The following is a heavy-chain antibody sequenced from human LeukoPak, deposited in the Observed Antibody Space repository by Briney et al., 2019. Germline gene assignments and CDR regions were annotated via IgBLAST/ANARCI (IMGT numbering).Heavy chain of an antibody. D-gene: IGHD3-10*01. CDR2: IYYSGST. V-gene: IGHV4-59*08. J-gene: IGHJ4*02. Sequence: GSLRLSCAASGFTVSSNYMSWVRQPPGKGLEWIAYIYYSGSTNYNPSLKSRVSISVDTSKNQFSLKLSSVTAADTAVYYCARHVGDGASGSYLTSFDHWGQGTLVTVSS. CDR3: ARHVGDGASGSYLTSFDH. CDR1: GFTVSSNY.